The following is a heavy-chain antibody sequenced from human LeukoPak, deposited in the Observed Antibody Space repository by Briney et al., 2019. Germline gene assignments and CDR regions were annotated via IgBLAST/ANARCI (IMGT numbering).Heavy chain of an antibody. CDR2: ISADGANT. CDR3: VYYDSSGYYYGRLRY. J-gene: IGHJ4*02. V-gene: IGHV3-23*01. D-gene: IGHD3-22*01. CDR1: AFTFSSHA. Sequence: GGSLRLSCAASAFTFSSHAMSWVRQTPGKRLEWVSGISADGANTLYADSVKGRFTISRDNSKNTLYLHVRSLRAEDAAMYFCVYYDSSGYYYGRLRYWGQGTPVTVSS.